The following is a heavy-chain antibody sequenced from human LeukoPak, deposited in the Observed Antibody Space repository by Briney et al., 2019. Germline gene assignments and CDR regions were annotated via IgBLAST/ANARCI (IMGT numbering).Heavy chain of an antibody. V-gene: IGHV3-49*03. CDR3: ARPLERASSGYSFDY. CDR2: IRGKAYGATT. CDR1: GFTFGGYS. D-gene: IGHD3-22*01. J-gene: IGHJ4*02. Sequence: QPGRSLRLSCSTSGFTFGGYSMNWLRQAPGKGLEWVGFIRGKAYGATTEYAASVKGRFTISRDDSKNTLYLQMGSLRAEDMAVYYCARPLERASSGYSFDYWGQGTLVTVSS.